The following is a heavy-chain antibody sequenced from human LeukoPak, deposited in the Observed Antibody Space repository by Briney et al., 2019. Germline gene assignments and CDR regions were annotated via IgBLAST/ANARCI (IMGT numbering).Heavy chain of an antibody. CDR2: IYYSGST. CDR3: ARASEYSSGWYTSYYYGMDV. Sequence: SETLSLTCTVSGGSISSYYWSWIRQPPGKGLEWIGYIYYSGSTNYNPSLKSRVTISVDTSKNQFSLKLSSVTAADTAVYYCARASEYSSGWYTSYYYGMDVWGQGTTVTVSS. V-gene: IGHV4-59*01. D-gene: IGHD6-19*01. CDR1: GGSISSYY. J-gene: IGHJ6*02.